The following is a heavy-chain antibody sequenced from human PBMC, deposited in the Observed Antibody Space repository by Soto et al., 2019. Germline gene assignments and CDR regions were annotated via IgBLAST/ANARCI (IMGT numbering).Heavy chain of an antibody. Sequence: SETLSLTCTVSGVSISSGDYYWSWIRQPPGKGLEWIGYIYYSGSTYYNPSLKSRVTISVDTSKNQFSLKLSSVTAADTAVYYCARRGYSGYDCIWGQGTMVTVSS. CDR3: ARRGYSGYDCI. D-gene: IGHD5-12*01. V-gene: IGHV4-30-4*01. CDR2: IYYSGST. CDR1: GVSISSGDYY. J-gene: IGHJ3*02.